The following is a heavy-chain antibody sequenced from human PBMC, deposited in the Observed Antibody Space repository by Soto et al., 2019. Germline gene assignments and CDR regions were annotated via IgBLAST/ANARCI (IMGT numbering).Heavy chain of an antibody. D-gene: IGHD1-26*01. CDR2: IDPSDSYT. CDR1: VYSFTSYW. V-gene: IGHV5-10-1*01. Sequence: GESLKISCKGSVYSFTSYWISWVRQMPGKGLEWMGRIDPSDSYTNYSPSFQGHVTISADKSISTAYLQWSSLKASDTAMYYCARQNSGSYYYFDYWGQGTLVTVSS. J-gene: IGHJ4*02. CDR3: ARQNSGSYYYFDY.